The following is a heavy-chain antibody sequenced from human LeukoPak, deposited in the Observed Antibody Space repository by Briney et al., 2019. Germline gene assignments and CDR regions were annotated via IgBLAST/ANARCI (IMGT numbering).Heavy chain of an antibody. CDR1: GFTFSIYV. V-gene: IGHV3-23*01. D-gene: IGHD6-6*01. J-gene: IGHJ4*02. Sequence: GGSLRLSCAASGFTFSIYVMSWVHQAPGKGLEWVSTISGGTSGIHYADSVRGRFTISRDNSKNTLYLQLNSLRADDTAVYYCVKDEWYGSSSYFDFWGQGTLVTVSS. CDR2: ISGGTSGI. CDR3: VKDEWYGSSSYFDF.